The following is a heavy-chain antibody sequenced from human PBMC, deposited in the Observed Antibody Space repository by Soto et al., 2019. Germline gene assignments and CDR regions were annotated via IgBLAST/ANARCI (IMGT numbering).Heavy chain of an antibody. V-gene: IGHV1-69*13. CDR2: IIPIFGTA. J-gene: IGHJ5*02. CDR3: ARTRTKGYCSGGSCYHLGWFDP. Sequence: GASVKVSCKASGGTFSSYAISWVRQAPGQGLEWMGGIIPIFGTANYAQKFQGRVTITADEPTSTAYMELSSLRSEDTAVYYCARTRTKGYCSGGSCYHLGWFDPWGQGTLVTVSS. CDR1: GGTFSSYA. D-gene: IGHD2-15*01.